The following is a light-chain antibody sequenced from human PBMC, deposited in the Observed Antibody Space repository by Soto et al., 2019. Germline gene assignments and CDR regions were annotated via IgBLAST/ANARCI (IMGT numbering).Light chain of an antibody. V-gene: IGKV3-15*01. CDR2: GAS. CDR3: QQYNKWPLT. CDR1: QSISTN. J-gene: IGKJ3*01. Sequence: EIVMTQSPATLSVSPGERASLSCRASQSISTNLAWYQQKPGQAPGLLIYGASTRATGIPARFSGSGSGTEFTLTISSPQSEDFAVYYCQQYNKWPLTFGPGTKVDIE.